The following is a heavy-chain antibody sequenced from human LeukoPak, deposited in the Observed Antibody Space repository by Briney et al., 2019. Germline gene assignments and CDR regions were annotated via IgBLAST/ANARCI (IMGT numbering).Heavy chain of an antibody. CDR2: ISDTGNT. CDR3: AKAPVTTCRGAFCYPFDY. Sequence: GGSLRLSCAASGFTFSSYAMSWVRQAPGKGLEWVSAISDTGNTYHSDSVKGRFTISRDSSKNTLFLQMNRLRPEDAAVYYCAKAPVTTCRGAFCYPFDYWGLGTLVTVSS. V-gene: IGHV3-23*01. J-gene: IGHJ4*02. CDR1: GFTFSSYA. D-gene: IGHD2-15*01.